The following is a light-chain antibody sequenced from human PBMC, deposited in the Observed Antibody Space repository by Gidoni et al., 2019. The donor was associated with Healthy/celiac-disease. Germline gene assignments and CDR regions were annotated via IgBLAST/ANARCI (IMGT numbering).Light chain of an antibody. CDR3: QQYGSSPLYT. CDR2: GAS. Sequence: EIVLTQSPGTLSLSPGERATLSCRASQSVSSSYLAWYQQKPGQAPRLLIYGASSRATGIPDRFSGSGSGTDFTLTISRLDPEDFAVYYCQQYGSSPLYTFXQXTKLEIK. V-gene: IGKV3-20*01. J-gene: IGKJ2*01. CDR1: QSVSSSY.